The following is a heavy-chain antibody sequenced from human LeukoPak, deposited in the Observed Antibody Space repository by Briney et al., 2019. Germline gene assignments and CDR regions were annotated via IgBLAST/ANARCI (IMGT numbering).Heavy chain of an antibody. CDR2: IIPILGIA. CDR3: ARGPPMDTAMVRKGKGYYYYGMDV. J-gene: IGHJ6*02. Sequence: GASVKVSCKASGGTFSSYAISWVRQAPGQGLERMGRIIPILGIANYAQKFQGRVTMTRNTSISTAYMELSSLRSEDTAVYYCARGPPMDTAMVRKGKGYYYYGMDVWGQGTTVTVSS. CDR1: GGTFSSYA. V-gene: IGHV1-69*04. D-gene: IGHD5-18*01.